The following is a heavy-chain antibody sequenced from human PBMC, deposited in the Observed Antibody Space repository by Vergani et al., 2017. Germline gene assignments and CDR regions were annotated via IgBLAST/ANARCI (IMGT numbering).Heavy chain of an antibody. D-gene: IGHD3-22*01. CDR3: ELGLIPFDSSGSSYYYAFDI. V-gene: IGHV3-30*03. CDR1: GFTFSSYG. J-gene: IGHJ3*02. Sequence: QVQLVESGGGVVQPGRSLRLSCAASGFTFSSYGMHWVRQAPGKGLEWVAVISYDGSNKYYADSVKVRFTISRDNSKNTLYLQMNSLRAEDTAVYYCELGLIPFDSSGSSYYYAFDIWGQGTMVTVSS. CDR2: ISYDGSNK.